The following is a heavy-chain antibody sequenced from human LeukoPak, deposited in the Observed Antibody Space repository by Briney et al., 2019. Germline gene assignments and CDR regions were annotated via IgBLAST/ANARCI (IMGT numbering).Heavy chain of an antibody. CDR1: GYTFTSYD. Sequence: ASVKVSCKASGYTFTSYDINWVRQATGQGLEGMGWMNPNSGNTGYAQKFQGRVTMTRNTSISTAYMELSSLRSEDTAVYYCARGGRGKYRSAILDFLPYYYYYGMDVWGQGTTVTVSS. J-gene: IGHJ6*02. CDR3: ARGGRGKYRSAILDFLPYYYYYGMDV. CDR2: MNPNSGNT. V-gene: IGHV1-8*01. D-gene: IGHD2-2*01.